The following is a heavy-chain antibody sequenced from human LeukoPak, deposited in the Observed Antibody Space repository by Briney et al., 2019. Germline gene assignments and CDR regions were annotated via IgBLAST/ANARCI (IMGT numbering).Heavy chain of an antibody. Sequence: GGSLRLSCAASGFTFSSYWMHWVCQAPGKGLVWVSRINSDGSDTSYADSVKGRFTISRDNAKNTLYVQMNSLRAEDTAVYYCARGQAAGLNWFDPWGQGTLVTVSS. D-gene: IGHD6-13*01. CDR1: GFTFSSYW. CDR3: ARGQAAGLNWFDP. CDR2: INSDGSDT. V-gene: IGHV3-74*01. J-gene: IGHJ5*02.